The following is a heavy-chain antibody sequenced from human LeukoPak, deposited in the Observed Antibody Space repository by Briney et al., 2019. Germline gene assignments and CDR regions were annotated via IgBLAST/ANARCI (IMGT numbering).Heavy chain of an antibody. CDR3: ASRYGGNSWYFDY. CDR2: IYPGDSDT. V-gene: IGHV5-51*01. CDR1: GYSFTSYW. J-gene: IGHJ4*02. Sequence: GESLKISCKGSGYSFTSYWIGWVRQMPGKGLEWMGIIYPGDSDTRYSPSFQGQVTISADRSISTAYLQWSSLKASDTAMYYSASRYGGNSWYFDYWGQGTLVTVSS. D-gene: IGHD4-23*01.